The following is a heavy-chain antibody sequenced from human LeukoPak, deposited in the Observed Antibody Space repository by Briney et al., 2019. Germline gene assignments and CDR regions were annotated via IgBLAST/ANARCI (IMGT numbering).Heavy chain of an antibody. J-gene: IGHJ4*02. CDR3: AKDLGYYDSSANLDY. D-gene: IGHD3-22*01. CDR1: GFTFSSYA. V-gene: IGHV3-23*01. CDR2: ISGSGGST. Sequence: GGSLRLSCAASGFTFSSYAMSWVRQAPGKGLEWVSAISGSGGSTYYADSVKGWFTISRDNSKNTLYLQMNSLRAEDTAVYHCAKDLGYYDSSANLDYWGQGTLVTVSS.